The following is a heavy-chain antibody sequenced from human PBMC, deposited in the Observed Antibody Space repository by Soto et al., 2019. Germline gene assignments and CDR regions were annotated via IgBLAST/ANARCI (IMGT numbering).Heavy chain of an antibody. D-gene: IGHD3-16*01. V-gene: IGHV1-18*01. J-gene: IGHJ4*02. CDR1: GYTFTNFG. CDR2: ISAYNGNT. Sequence: QVQLVQSGAEVKKPGASVKVSCKASGYTFTNFGISWVRQAPGQGLEWMGWISAYNGNTNYAQNFQGRVTMTTDTHTTTANMEPRSLRSDDTAGYSCARGGTPTDYWGQGTLVTVSS. CDR3: ARGGTPTDY.